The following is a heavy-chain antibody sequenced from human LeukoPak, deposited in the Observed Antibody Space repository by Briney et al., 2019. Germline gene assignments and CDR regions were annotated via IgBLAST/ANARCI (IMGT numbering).Heavy chain of an antibody. V-gene: IGHV3-48*02. J-gene: IGHJ4*02. D-gene: IGHD3-22*01. CDR3: ARAHDYYASSGPFDY. Sequence: GGSLRLSCAASGFTFSRYSMNWVRQAPGKGLEWISYISSSSSTIYYADSVKGRFTISRDNAKNSLYLQMNSLRDEDTAVYYCARAHDYYASSGPFDYWGPGTLVTVSS. CDR2: ISSSSSTI. CDR1: GFTFSRYS.